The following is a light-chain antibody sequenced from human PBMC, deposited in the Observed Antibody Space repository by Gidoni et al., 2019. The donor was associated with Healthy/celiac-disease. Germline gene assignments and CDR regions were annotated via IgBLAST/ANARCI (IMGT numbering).Light chain of an antibody. CDR3: QQRSNWPRT. J-gene: IGKJ1*01. V-gene: IGKV3-11*01. Sequence: EIVLTQSPATLSFSPGESATLSCRASQSVSSYLAWYQQKPGQAPRLLIYDASNRATGIPARFSGSGSGTDFTLPISSLEPEDFAVYYCQQRSNWPRTFGQXTKVEIK. CDR1: QSVSSY. CDR2: DAS.